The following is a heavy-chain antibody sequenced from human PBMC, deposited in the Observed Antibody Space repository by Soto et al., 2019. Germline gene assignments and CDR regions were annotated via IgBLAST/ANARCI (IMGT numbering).Heavy chain of an antibody. V-gene: IGHV3-33*01. J-gene: IGHJ6*02. CDR3: ARDMLRDSGPPPHYYYYGMDV. Sequence: PGGALRLSCAASGFTFSSYGMHWVRQAPGKGLEWVAVIWHDGSNKYYADSVKGRFTISRDNSKNTLYLQMNSLRAEDTAVYYCARDMLRDSGPPPHYYYYGMDVWGQGTTVTVSS. CDR2: IWHDGSNK. CDR1: GFTFSSYG. D-gene: IGHD5-12*01.